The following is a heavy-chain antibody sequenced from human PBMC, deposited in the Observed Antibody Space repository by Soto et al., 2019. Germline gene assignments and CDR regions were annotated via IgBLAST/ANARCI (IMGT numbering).Heavy chain of an antibody. CDR2: IFHTGTT. D-gene: IGHD3-22*01. V-gene: IGHV4-31*03. Sequence: QVQLQESDPGLAKPSQTLSLTCTVSGASLSSGGYYWTWIRQVPGKALEWIGYIFHTGTTFYNPSLKSRVVMSIEKSDNQFSLNLRSVTAADTAVYYCARGLGYDSNGRFLAAFDVWGQGTMVTVSS. CDR1: GASLSSGGYY. J-gene: IGHJ3*01. CDR3: ARGLGYDSNGRFLAAFDV.